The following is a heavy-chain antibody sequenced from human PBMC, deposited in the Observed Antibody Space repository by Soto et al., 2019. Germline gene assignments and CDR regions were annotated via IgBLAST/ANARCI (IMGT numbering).Heavy chain of an antibody. CDR3: AKELTYYYDSSGPRAD. J-gene: IGHJ4*02. CDR1: GFTFSSYG. V-gene: IGHV3-30*18. D-gene: IGHD3-22*01. CDR2: ISYDGSNK. Sequence: GGSLRLSCAASGFTFSSYGMHWVRQAPGKGLEWVAVISYDGSNKYYADSVKGRFTISRDNSKNTLYLQMNSLRAEDTAVYYCAKELTYYYDSSGPRADWGQGTLVTVSS.